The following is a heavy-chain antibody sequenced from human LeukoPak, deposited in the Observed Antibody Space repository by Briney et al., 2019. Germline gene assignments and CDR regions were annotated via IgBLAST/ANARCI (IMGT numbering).Heavy chain of an antibody. V-gene: IGHV1-18*01. CDR1: GYTFTSYD. Sequence: ASVKVSCKASGYTFTSYDINWVRQAPGQGLEWMGWISAYNGNTNYAQKLQGRVTMTTDTSTSTAYMELRSLRSDDTAVYYCARVGRLGKTAIDDYWGQGTLVTVSS. CDR3: ARVGRLGKTAIDDY. CDR2: ISAYNGNT. D-gene: IGHD2-21*02. J-gene: IGHJ4*02.